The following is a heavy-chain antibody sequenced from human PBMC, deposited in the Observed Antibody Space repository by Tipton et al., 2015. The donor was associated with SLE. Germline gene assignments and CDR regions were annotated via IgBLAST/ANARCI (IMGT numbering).Heavy chain of an antibody. Sequence: SLRLSCAASGFTFSDYYMSWIRQAPGKGLEWVSYISSSSSYTNYADSVKGRFTISRDNAKNSLYLQMNSLRAEDTAVYYCARKRYSGYDFDYWGQGTLVTVSS. V-gene: IGHV3-11*06. CDR3: ARKRYSGYDFDY. CDR2: ISSSSSYT. D-gene: IGHD5-12*01. J-gene: IGHJ4*02. CDR1: GFTFSDYY.